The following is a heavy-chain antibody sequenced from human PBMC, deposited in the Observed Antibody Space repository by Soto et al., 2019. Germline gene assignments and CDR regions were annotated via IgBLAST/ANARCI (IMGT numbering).Heavy chain of an antibody. V-gene: IGHV4-59*01. Sequence: SETLSLTCTVSGGSISGYHWCWIRQTPGTGLQWIGNIYDNGRTNYNPSLNSRITLSVDRPKDQFSLQLRSVTAADTATYYCAREGILRAPMDVWCPGTTVT. CDR2: IYDNGRT. CDR1: GGSISGYH. J-gene: IGHJ6*02. CDR3: AREGILRAPMDV. D-gene: IGHD3-9*01.